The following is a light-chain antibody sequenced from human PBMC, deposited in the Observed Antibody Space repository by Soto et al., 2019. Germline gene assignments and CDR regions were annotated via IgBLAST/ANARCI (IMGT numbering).Light chain of an antibody. CDR1: SSNIGAGYD. CDR2: VNR. Sequence: QSVLTQPPSVSGAPGQRVTISCTESSSNIGAGYDVHWYQQLPGTAPKLLIFVNRNRPSGVPDRFSGSKSGTSASLAITGLQAEDEADYYCQSYDSSLRGWVFGGGTKLTVL. CDR3: QSYDSSLRGWV. V-gene: IGLV1-40*01. J-gene: IGLJ3*02.